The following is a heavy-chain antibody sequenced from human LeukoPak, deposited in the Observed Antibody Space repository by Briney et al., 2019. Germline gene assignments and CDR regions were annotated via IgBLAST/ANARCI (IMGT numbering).Heavy chain of an antibody. V-gene: IGHV3-33*03. CDR2: IYSGGGTTK. CDR3: VVILVPGGVWHFDL. D-gene: IGHD2-2*01. J-gene: IGHJ2*01. CDR1: GLTFSNYG. Sequence: PGTPLRLSCVASGLTFSNYGFHWVRQAPGKGLEGVALIYSGGGTTKYYAGSVKDRFTITRDDSRDTLYLQMNSLRAEDTAVYYCVVILVPGGVWHFDLWGRGTLVTVSS.